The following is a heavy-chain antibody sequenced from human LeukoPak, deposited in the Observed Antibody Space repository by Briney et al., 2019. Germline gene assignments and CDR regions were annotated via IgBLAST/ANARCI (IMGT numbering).Heavy chain of an antibody. CDR1: GGSFSGYY. Sequence: SETLSLTCAVYGGSFSGYYWSWIRQPPGKGLEWIGEINHSGSTNYNPSLKSRVTISVDTSKNQSSLKLSSVTAADTAVYYYARVLMYSGPDDYWGQGTLVTVSS. CDR2: INHSGST. CDR3: ARVLMYSGPDDY. J-gene: IGHJ4*02. D-gene: IGHD1-26*01. V-gene: IGHV4-34*01.